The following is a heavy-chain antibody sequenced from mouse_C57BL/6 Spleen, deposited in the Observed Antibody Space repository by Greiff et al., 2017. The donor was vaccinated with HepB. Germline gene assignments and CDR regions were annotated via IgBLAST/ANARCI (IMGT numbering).Heavy chain of an antibody. CDR3: ARDHYGYDVGARFAY. Sequence: DVKLVESGGGLVKPGGSLKLSCAASGFTFSSYAMSWVRQTPEKRLEWVATISDGGSYTYYPDNVKGRFTISRDNAKNNLYLQMSHLKSEDTAMYYCARDHYGYDVGARFAYWGQGTLVTVSA. J-gene: IGHJ3*01. D-gene: IGHD2-2*01. V-gene: IGHV5-4*01. CDR1: GFTFSSYA. CDR2: ISDGGSYT.